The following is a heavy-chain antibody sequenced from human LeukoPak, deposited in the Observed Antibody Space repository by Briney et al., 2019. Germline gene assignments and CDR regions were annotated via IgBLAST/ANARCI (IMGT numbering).Heavy chain of an antibody. J-gene: IGHJ4*02. CDR1: GGSISSGGYY. CDR3: ARIIAVAGNLFDY. CDR2: IYHSGST. V-gene: IGHV4-30-2*01. D-gene: IGHD6-19*01. Sequence: PSETLSLTCTVSGGSISSGGYYWSWIRQPPGKGLEWIGYIYHSGSTYYNPSLKSRVTISVDRSKNQFSLKLSSVTAADTAVYYCARIIAVAGNLFDYWGQGTLVTVSS.